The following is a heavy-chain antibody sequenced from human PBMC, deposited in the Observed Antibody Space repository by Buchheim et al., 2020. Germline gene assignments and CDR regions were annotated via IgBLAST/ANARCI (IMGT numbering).Heavy chain of an antibody. D-gene: IGHD6-19*01. V-gene: IGHV3-30-3*01. Sequence: QVQLVESGGGVVQPGRSLRLSCAASGFTFSSYAMHWVRQAPGKGLEWVAVISYDGSNKYYADSVKGRFTISRDNSKNTLYLQMNSLRAEDTAVYYCARGGAYEYSSGWYRPFDYWGQGTL. CDR3: ARGGAYEYSSGWYRPFDY. CDR1: GFTFSSYA. CDR2: ISYDGSNK. J-gene: IGHJ4*02.